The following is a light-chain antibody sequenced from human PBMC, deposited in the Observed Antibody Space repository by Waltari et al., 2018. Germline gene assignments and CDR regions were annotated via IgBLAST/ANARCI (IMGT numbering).Light chain of an antibody. V-gene: IGKV1-12*01. Sequence: DIQLTQSSSSLSASVGDNVTIACRASQGVSTSLAWYQQIPGKAPKLLIYKASNLQSGVPLRFSGSGSGTDFTLTITNVQPEDFATYYCQQGFNMPFTFGPGTKLDI. CDR1: QGVSTS. CDR2: KAS. CDR3: QQGFNMPFT. J-gene: IGKJ3*01.